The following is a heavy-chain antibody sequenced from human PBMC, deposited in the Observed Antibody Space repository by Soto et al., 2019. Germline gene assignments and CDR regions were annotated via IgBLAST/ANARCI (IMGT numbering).Heavy chain of an antibody. CDR1: GGSFSGYY. D-gene: IGHD6-19*01. Sequence: PSETLSLTCAVYGGSFSGYYWSWIRQPPGKGLEWIGEINHSGSTNYNPSLKSRVTISVDTSKNQVSLNLRSMTAADTASYYCAGGIYAQWHYPYWGQGVVVTVSS. J-gene: IGHJ4*02. CDR2: INHSGST. V-gene: IGHV4-34*01. CDR3: AGGIYAQWHYPY.